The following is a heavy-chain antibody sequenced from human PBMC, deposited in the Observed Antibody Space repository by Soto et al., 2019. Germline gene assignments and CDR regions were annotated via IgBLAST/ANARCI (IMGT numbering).Heavy chain of an antibody. D-gene: IGHD3-22*01. CDR2: IFYTGST. CDR3: AGNYYHSYVFGY. V-gene: IGHV4-59*06. J-gene: IGHJ4*02. Sequence: VQLLESGGGLVQPGGSLRLSCATSGFSFSTYPMSWVRQAPGKGLEWIGKIFYTGSTSYNPSLKSRVNISVDTSKNQFSLKVNSVTAADTAVYYCAGNYYHSYVFGYWGQGTLVTVSS. CDR1: GFSFSTYP.